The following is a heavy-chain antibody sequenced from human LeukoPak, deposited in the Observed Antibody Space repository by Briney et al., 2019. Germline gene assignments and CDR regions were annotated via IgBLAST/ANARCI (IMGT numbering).Heavy chain of an antibody. Sequence: SETLSLTCAVSGGSISSGSYYWSWIRQPAGKGLEWIGYIYYSGSTNYNPSLKSRVTISVDTSKNQFSLKLSSVTAADTAVYYCARQMVRGERAPSSAFRFGEVETSYAFDIWGQGTMVTVPS. D-gene: IGHD3-10*01. CDR2: IYYSGST. CDR1: GGSISSGSYY. V-gene: IGHV4-61*10. CDR3: ARQMVRGERAPSSAFRFGEVETSYAFDI. J-gene: IGHJ3*02.